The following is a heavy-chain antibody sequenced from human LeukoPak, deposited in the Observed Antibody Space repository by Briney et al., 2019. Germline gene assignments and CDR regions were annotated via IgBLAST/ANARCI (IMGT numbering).Heavy chain of an antibody. CDR3: ARDFRGSVDAFDI. CDR2: IYYSGRT. CDR1: GGSVSSGSYY. V-gene: IGHV4-61*01. Sequence: SETLSLTCTVSGGSVSSGSYYWSWMRQPPGKGLEWIGYIYYSGRTNYNPSLKSRVSISVDTSKNQFSLKLSSVTAADTAVYYCARDFRGSVDAFDIWGQGTMVAVSS. J-gene: IGHJ3*02.